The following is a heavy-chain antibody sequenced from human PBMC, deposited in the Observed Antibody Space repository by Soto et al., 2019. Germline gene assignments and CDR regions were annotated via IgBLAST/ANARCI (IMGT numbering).Heavy chain of an antibody. CDR2: ISAYNGNT. D-gene: IGHD3-3*01. CDR1: GYTFTSYG. CDR3: ARETAGFWSGYYQENWFDP. J-gene: IGHJ5*02. V-gene: IGHV1-18*01. Sequence: GAXVKVSGKASGYTFTSYGISWVRQAPGQCLELMGWISAYNGNTNYAQKLQGRVTMTTDTSTSTAYMELRSLRSDDTAVYYCARETAGFWSGYYQENWFDPWGQGTLVTVSS.